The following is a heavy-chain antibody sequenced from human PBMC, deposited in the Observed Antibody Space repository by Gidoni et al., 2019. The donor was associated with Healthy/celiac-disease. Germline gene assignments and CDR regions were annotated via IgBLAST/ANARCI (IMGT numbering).Heavy chain of an antibody. CDR2: ISSSSSYI. Sequence: EVQLVESGGGLVKPGGSLRLSCAASGFTFSSYSMNWVRHAPGKGREWVSSISSSSSYIYYADSVKGRFTISRDNAKNSLYPQMNSLRAEDTAVYYCARGGQLSWFDPWGQGTLVTVSS. CDR3: ARGGQLSWFDP. CDR1: GFTFSSYS. D-gene: IGHD5-18*01. J-gene: IGHJ5*02. V-gene: IGHV3-21*01.